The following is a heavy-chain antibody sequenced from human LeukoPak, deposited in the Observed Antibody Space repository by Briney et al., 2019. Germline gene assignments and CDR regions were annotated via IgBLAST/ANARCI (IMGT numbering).Heavy chain of an antibody. CDR2: VYYSGTT. Sequence: SETLSLTCSVSGGSISLSYYYWGWIRQPPGKALEWIGSVYYSGTTSYNPSLKSRVTISVDMSKNHFSLRLSSVTAADTAMYYCARGALYSGWSYYFDYWGQGSQVTVSS. CDR3: ARGALYSGWSYYFDY. D-gene: IGHD6-19*01. V-gene: IGHV4-39*07. J-gene: IGHJ4*02. CDR1: GGSISLSYYY.